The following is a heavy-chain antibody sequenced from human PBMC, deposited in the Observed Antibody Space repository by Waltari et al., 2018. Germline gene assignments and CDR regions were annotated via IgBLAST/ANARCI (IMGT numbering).Heavy chain of an antibody. D-gene: IGHD3-16*02. CDR3: AREATYRFVYYGLDV. J-gene: IGHJ6*02. Sequence: VQLQESGPRLVKPSQTLSLTCSVSGGSLDRGSYYWSWVRQPAGKGLGLIGRIDKSGSTTYNPSLDSRVSISLDTSKKKIFLKLASVTAADTAIYFCAREATYRFVYYGLDVWGQGTTVTVSS. CDR1: GGSLDRGSYY. V-gene: IGHV4-61*02. CDR2: IDKSGST.